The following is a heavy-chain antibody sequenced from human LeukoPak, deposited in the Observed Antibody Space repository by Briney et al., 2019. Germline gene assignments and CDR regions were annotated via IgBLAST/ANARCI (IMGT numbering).Heavy chain of an antibody. V-gene: IGHV4-38-2*02. CDR3: ARVGDYDDYVNWFDP. Sequence: PSETLSLTCIVSDYSISSGYYWGWIRQPPGKGLEWIGSIYHLGNSYYNPSLKSRVTISVDTSKNQFSLKMNSVTAADTAVYYCARVGDYDDYVNWFDPWGQGTLVTVSS. D-gene: IGHD4-17*01. CDR1: DYSISSGYY. J-gene: IGHJ5*02. CDR2: IYHLGNS.